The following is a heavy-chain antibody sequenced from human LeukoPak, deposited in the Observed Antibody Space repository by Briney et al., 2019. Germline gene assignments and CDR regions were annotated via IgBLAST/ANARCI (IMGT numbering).Heavy chain of an antibody. Sequence: ETLSLTCTVSGGSISTYYGNWIRQAPGKGLEWIGYIYYSGSTNYNPSLKSRVTISVDTSKKQVSLNLSSVTAADTAVYYCARVAARYVGMDVWGQGTTVTVSS. CDR2: IYYSGST. J-gene: IGHJ6*02. CDR3: ARVAARYVGMDV. D-gene: IGHD6-6*01. CDR1: GGSISTYY. V-gene: IGHV4-59*01.